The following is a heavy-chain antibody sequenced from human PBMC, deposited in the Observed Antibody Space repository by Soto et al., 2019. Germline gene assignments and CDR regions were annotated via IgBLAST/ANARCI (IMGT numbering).Heavy chain of an antibody. CDR3: ARAETAMVIHFDY. CDR2: IIPIFGTA. CDR1: GGTFSSYA. V-gene: IGHV1-69*13. J-gene: IGHJ4*02. Sequence: SVKVSCKASGGTFSSYAISWVRQAPGQGLEWMGGIIPIFGTANYAQKFQGRVTITADESTSTAYMELSSLRSEDTAVYYCARAETAMVIHFDYWGRGTLVTVSS. D-gene: IGHD5-18*01.